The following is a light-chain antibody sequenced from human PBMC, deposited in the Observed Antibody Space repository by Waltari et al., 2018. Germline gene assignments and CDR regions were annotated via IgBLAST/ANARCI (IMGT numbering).Light chain of an antibody. J-gene: IGKJ4*01. CDR1: QDISKY. V-gene: IGKV1-33*01. CDR2: DAS. Sequence: DIKMTQSPSPPSASVGDRVPITCHASQDISKYLNWYQQKQGKSPKLLIYDASNLETGVPSRFSGGGSGTDFTFTISSLQPEDIATYYCQQYLNQLTFGGGTKVEI. CDR3: QQYLNQLT.